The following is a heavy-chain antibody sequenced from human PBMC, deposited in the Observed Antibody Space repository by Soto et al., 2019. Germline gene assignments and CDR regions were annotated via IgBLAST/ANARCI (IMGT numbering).Heavy chain of an antibody. Sequence: GGSKRLPCPASGVTFVTYSRNWVRQAPGKGLEWVSFISASGGYKYYADSVRGRFTISRDNAKKSVYLEMNSLTADDSAVYFCAGERSALPGARDAMDVWGQGTTVTVSS. D-gene: IGHD1-26*01. V-gene: IGHV3-21*01. CDR3: AGERSALPGARDAMDV. CDR2: ISASGGYK. CDR1: GVTFVTYS. J-gene: IGHJ6*02.